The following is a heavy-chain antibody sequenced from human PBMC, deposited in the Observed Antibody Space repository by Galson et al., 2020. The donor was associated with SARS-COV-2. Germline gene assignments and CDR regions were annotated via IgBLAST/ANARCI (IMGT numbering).Heavy chain of an antibody. Sequence: SQNPSLTCAISGDSVSRNSAASNWTRQSPTSGLEWLGRTYYRSQWSTDYAVSVKSRITINPDTSKNQFSLQLNSVTPEDTAIYYCAGRVAGAGSLQIWGQGTMVIVSS. J-gene: IGHJ3*02. CDR2: TYYRSQWST. CDR1: GDSVSRNSAA. D-gene: IGHD6-19*01. V-gene: IGHV6-1*01. CDR3: AGRVAGAGSLQI.